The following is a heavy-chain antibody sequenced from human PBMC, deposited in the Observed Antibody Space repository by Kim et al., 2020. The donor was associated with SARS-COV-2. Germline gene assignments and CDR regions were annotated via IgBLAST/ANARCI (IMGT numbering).Heavy chain of an antibody. CDR3: IQLPGGYYYGMDV. V-gene: IGHV4-30-2*04. D-gene: IGHD2-2*01. Sequence: YNPHHKSRVTQPVDTTKNPFSLKLSSVTAADTAVYYCIQLPGGYYYGMDVWGQGTTVTVSS. J-gene: IGHJ6*02.